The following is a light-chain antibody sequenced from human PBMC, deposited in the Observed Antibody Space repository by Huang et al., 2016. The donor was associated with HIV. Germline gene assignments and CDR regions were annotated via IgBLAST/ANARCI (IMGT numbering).Light chain of an antibody. J-gene: IGKJ1*01. CDR3: QQYDSSPWT. Sequence: EIVLTQSPGTLSLSPGERATLFCRASQSVSSSYLAWYQQKPGQAPRLLFFGASSRATGIPDRFSGSGSGTDFTLTISRLEPEDFAVYYCQQYDSSPWTFGQGTKVEIK. CDR1: QSVSSSY. V-gene: IGKV3-20*01. CDR2: GAS.